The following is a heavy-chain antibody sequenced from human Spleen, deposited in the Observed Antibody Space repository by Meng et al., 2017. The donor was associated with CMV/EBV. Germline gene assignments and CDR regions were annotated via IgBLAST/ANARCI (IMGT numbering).Heavy chain of an antibody. J-gene: IGHJ6*02. D-gene: IGHD6-13*01. Sequence: ASVKVSCKASGYTFTSYYMHWVRQAPGQGLEWMGIINPSGGSTSYAQKFQGRVTMTRDTSTSTVYMELSSLRSEDTAVYYCATPDPRSYSSSWYTHPYYYYGMDVWGQETTVTVSS. CDR1: GYTFTSYY. CDR2: INPSGGST. CDR3: ATPDPRSYSSSWYTHPYYYYGMDV. V-gene: IGHV1-46*01.